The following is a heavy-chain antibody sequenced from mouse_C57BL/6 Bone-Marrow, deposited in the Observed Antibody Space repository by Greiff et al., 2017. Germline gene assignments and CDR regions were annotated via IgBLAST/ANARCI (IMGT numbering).Heavy chain of an antibody. CDR2: IRTKTNGYTT. CDR3: ASLVAY. J-gene: IGHJ3*01. Sequence: EVMLVESGGGLVQPGGSLSLSCAASGFTFTDHYMSWVRQPPGQALEWLGFIRTKTNGYTTEYSASVKGRFTISRYYSQSILDLQMNAQGAEDSATYYCASLVAYWGQGTLVTVSA. CDR1: GFTFTDHY. V-gene: IGHV7-3*01.